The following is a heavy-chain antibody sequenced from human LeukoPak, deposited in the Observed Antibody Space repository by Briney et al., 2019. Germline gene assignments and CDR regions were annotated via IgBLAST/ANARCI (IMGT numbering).Heavy chain of an antibody. CDR2: ISGSGGST. J-gene: IGHJ4*02. D-gene: IGHD1-26*01. CDR3: AKGMAYYVDLNY. CDR1: GFTFSSYA. Sequence: GGSLRLSCAASGFTFSSYAMSWVRQAPGKGLEWVAAISGSGGSTYYADSVKGRFTISRDNSKTTLYLQMNSLRAEDTAVYYCAKGMAYYVDLNYWGQGTLVTVSS. V-gene: IGHV3-23*01.